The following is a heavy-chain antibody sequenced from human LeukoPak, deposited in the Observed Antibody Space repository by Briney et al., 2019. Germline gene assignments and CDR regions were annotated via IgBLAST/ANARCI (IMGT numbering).Heavy chain of an antibody. CDR3: AGGPYYYDSGGYSYFNWFDP. J-gene: IGHJ5*02. V-gene: IGHV1-69*13. CDR2: IIPIFGTA. D-gene: IGHD3-22*01. Sequence: ASVKVSCKASGGTFSSYAISWVRQAPGQGLEWMGGIIPIFGTANYAQKFQGRVTITADESTSTAYMELSSLRSEDTAVYYCAGGPYYYDSGGYSYFNWFDPWGQGTLVTVSS. CDR1: GGTFSSYA.